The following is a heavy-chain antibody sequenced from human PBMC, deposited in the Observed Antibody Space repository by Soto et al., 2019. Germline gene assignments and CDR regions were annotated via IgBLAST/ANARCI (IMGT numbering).Heavy chain of an antibody. CDR1: GFSFSSQW. Sequence: EVQLVESGGGLVQPGGSLRLSCAASGFSFSSQWMYWVRQSPGKGPVWVSYINNDGSRIGYADSVKGRFTISRDNAKNTLYLQMNSLRVEDTAVYYCVKDIRWGRGTLVTVSP. J-gene: IGHJ4*02. CDR2: INNDGSRI. V-gene: IGHV3-74*01. CDR3: VKDIR.